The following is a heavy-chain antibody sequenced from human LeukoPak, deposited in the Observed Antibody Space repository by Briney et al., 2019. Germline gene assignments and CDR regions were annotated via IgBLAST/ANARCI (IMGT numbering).Heavy chain of an antibody. D-gene: IGHD3-10*01. Sequence: GGSLRLSCAASGFTFCNYAMSWVRQAPGKGLEWVSLISDSGGSTYYSDSVKGRFTISRDNSKNTLYLQMNTLRAEDTAVYYCANDYRSGSFHDFWGQGTLVTVSS. CDR1: GFTFCNYA. CDR2: ISDSGGST. V-gene: IGHV3-23*01. J-gene: IGHJ4*02. CDR3: ANDYRSGSFHDF.